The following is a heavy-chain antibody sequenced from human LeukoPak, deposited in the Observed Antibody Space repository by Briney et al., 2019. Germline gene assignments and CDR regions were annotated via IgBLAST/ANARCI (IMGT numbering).Heavy chain of an antibody. V-gene: IGHV1-69*05. CDR2: IIPIFGTA. J-gene: IGHJ4*02. CDR3: ARDAYSGAPFDY. Sequence: SVKVSCKASGGTLSSYAISWVRQAPGQGLEWMGRIIPIFGTANYAQKFQGRVTITTDESTSTAYMELSSLRSEDTAVYYCARDAYSGAPFDYWGQGTLVTVSS. CDR1: GGTLSSYA. D-gene: IGHD1-26*01.